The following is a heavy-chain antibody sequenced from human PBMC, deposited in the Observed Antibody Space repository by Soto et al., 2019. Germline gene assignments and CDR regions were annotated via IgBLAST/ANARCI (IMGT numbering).Heavy chain of an antibody. J-gene: IGHJ4*02. CDR1: GGSISSSNW. CDR2: IYHSGST. D-gene: IGHD6-6*01. V-gene: IGHV4-4*02. Sequence: SETLSLTCAVSGGSISSSNWWSWVRQPPGKGLEWIGEIYHSGSTNYNPSLKSRVTISVDKSKNQFSLKLSSVTAADTAVYYCARDLRDSSSSEWIFDYWGQGTLVTVSS. CDR3: ARDLRDSSSSEWIFDY.